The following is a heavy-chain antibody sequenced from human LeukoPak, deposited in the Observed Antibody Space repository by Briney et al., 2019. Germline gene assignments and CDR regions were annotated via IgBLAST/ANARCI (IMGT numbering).Heavy chain of an antibody. CDR1: GGSISSGSYY. Sequence: MASETLSLTCTVSGGSISSGSYYWRWIRQPAGKGLEWIGRIYTSGSTNYNPSLKSRVTISVDTSKNQFSLKLSSVTAAATAVYYCARAPGGGAIVDTAMVTWDRTYYYYMDVWGKGTTVTVSS. V-gene: IGHV4-61*02. CDR2: IYTSGST. D-gene: IGHD5-18*01. CDR3: ARAPGGGAIVDTAMVTWDRTYYYYMDV. J-gene: IGHJ6*03.